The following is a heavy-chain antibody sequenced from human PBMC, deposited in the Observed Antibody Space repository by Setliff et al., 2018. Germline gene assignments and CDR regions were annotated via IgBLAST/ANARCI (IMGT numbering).Heavy chain of an antibody. J-gene: IGHJ5*02. D-gene: IGHD3-10*01. V-gene: IGHV5-51*01. CDR1: GYSFTSYW. CDR2: IYPGDSDA. CDR3: ARHPYYYGSGTYLDNNNRWFDP. Sequence: GESLTISCKGSGYSFTSYWIGWVRQMPGKGLEWMGIIYPGDSDARYSPSFQGQVTISADKSISTAYLQWSSLKASDTAIYYCARHPYYYGSGTYLDNNNRWFDPWGQGTLVTVSS.